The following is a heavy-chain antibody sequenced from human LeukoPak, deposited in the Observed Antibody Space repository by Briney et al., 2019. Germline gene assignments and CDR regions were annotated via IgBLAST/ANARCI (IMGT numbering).Heavy chain of an antibody. Sequence: ASVKVSCKASGYTFTGNYMHWVRQAPGQVLEWMGWINPNSGGTNYAQKFQGRVTMTRDTSISTAYMELSRLRSDDTAVYYCARDQTDDYGDYWGQGTLVTVSS. CDR3: ARDQTDDYGDY. CDR1: GYTFTGNY. J-gene: IGHJ4*02. V-gene: IGHV1-2*02. CDR2: INPNSGGT.